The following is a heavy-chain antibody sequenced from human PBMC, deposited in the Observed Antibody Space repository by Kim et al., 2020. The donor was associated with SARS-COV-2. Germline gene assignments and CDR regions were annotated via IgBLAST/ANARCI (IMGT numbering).Heavy chain of an antibody. CDR1: GFTFSSYA. Sequence: GGSLRLSCAASGFTFSSYAMSWVRQAPGKGLEWVSTITSGGTTYYADSVKGRFTISRDNSKNTLSLQMNSLGAEDTAVYFCSKASPLTSICGHWGQGTL. V-gene: IGHV3-23*01. CDR2: ITSGGTT. D-gene: IGHD3-16*01. J-gene: IGHJ1*01. CDR3: SKASPLTSICGH.